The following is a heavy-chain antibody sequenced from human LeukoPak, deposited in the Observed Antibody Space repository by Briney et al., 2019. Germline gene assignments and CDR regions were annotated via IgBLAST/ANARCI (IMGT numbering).Heavy chain of an antibody. V-gene: IGHV3-23*01. CDR3: AKDLWDSGSQAYFDY. J-gene: IGHJ4*02. D-gene: IGHD3-10*01. CDR2: ISGSGGST. CDR1: GFTFSSYA. Sequence: GGSLRLSCAASGFTFSSYAMSWVRQAPGKGLEWVSAISGSGGSTYYADPVKGRFTISRDNSKNTLYLQMNSLRAEGTAVYYCAKDLWDSGSQAYFDYWGQGTLVTVSS.